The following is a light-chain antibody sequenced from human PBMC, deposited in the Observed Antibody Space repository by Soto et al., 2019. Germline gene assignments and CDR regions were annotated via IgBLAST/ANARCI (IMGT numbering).Light chain of an antibody. V-gene: IGKV1-39*01. CDR2: AAS. Sequence: DIQMTQSPSSLSASVGDRVTITCRASQGISSYLAWYQQKPGKPPKXLIYAASTLQSGVPSRFSGSGYGTAGTLNISSLPTEDCETYDCQQGYGTPITFGQGTRLEI. CDR1: QGISSY. CDR3: QQGYGTPIT. J-gene: IGKJ5*01.